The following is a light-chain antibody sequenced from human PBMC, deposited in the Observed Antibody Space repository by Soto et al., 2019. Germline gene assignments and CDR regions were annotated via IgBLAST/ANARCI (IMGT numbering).Light chain of an antibody. CDR3: CSFAGSYTYV. V-gene: IGLV2-11*01. J-gene: IGLJ1*01. Sequence: QSVLTQPRSVSGSPGQSVTISCTGTSVNVGAYDFVSWYQQHPGKAPKLMIFDVTKRPSGVPDRFSGSKSGNTASLTISGLQADDESDYYCCSFAGSYTYVFXTGTKVTVL. CDR2: DVT. CDR1: SVNVGAYDF.